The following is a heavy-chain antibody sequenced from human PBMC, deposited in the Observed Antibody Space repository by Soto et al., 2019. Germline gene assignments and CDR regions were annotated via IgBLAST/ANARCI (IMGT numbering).Heavy chain of an antibody. Sequence: QVQLVQSGAAGKKPRASVKVSCKTSGDTFTTYYVHWVRQAPGQGPEWMAIINPSSGTTNYAQKSQGTGNVTMDTSTSTVYVEVSSLRSGDTAVYYCASAQAHSIGWTNAFDIWGQGTVVTVSA. J-gene: IGHJ3*02. CDR3: ASAQAHSIGWTNAFDI. V-gene: IGHV1-46*01. CDR1: GDTFTTYY. D-gene: IGHD6-25*01. CDR2: INPSSGTT.